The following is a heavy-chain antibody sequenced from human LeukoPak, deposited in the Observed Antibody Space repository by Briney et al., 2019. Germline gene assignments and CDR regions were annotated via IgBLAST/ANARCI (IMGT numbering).Heavy chain of an antibody. CDR1: GFTFSSYA. V-gene: IGHV3-30*04. J-gene: IGHJ4*02. CDR2: ISYDGSNK. D-gene: IGHD5-12*01. Sequence: PGGSLRLSCAASGFTFSSYAMHWVRQAPGKGLEWVAVISYDGSNKYYADSVKGRFTISRDNSKNTLYLQMNSLRAEDTAVYYCAGARYSGYDWGYYFDCWGQGTLVTVSS. CDR3: AGARYSGYDWGYYFDC.